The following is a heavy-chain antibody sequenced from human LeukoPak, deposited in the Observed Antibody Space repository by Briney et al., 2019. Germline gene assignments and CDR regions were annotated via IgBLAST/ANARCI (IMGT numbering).Heavy chain of an antibody. CDR2: ISASGATT. CDR3: TKGSYYDNSGRAYFDY. D-gene: IGHD3-22*01. CDR1: GFTFTSYA. V-gene: IGHV3-23*01. Sequence: QPGGSLRLSCAASGFTFTSYAMNWVRHAPGKGLEWVSVISASGATTDYADSVKGRFTISRDNSKNTLYLQMNSLRAEDTAVYYCTKGSYYDNSGRAYFDYWGQGTLVTVSS. J-gene: IGHJ4*02.